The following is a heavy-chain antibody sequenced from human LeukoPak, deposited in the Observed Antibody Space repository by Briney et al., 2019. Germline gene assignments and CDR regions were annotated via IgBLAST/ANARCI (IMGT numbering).Heavy chain of an antibody. V-gene: IGHV1-8*01. CDR2: MNPNSGNT. J-gene: IGHJ4*02. CDR1: GYTFTSYD. Sequence: ASVKVSCKASGYTFTSYDINWVRQATGQGLEWMGWMNPNSGNTGYAQKFQGRATMTRNTSISTAYMELSSLRSEDTAVYYCASGGVYDFWSGYQYYFDYWGQGTLVTASS. D-gene: IGHD3-3*01. CDR3: ASGGVYDFWSGYQYYFDY.